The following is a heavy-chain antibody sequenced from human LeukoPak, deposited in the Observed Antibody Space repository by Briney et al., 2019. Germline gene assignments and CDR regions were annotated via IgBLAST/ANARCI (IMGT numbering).Heavy chain of an antibody. V-gene: IGHV3-48*01. CDR2: ISSSSSTI. CDR1: GFTFSRAW. D-gene: IGHD1-26*01. Sequence: GGSLRLSCAASGFTFSRAWINWVRQAPGKGLEWVSYISSSSSTIYYADSVKGRFTISRDNAKNSLYLQMNSLRAEDTAVYYCAREFSGSNYGFPFDYWGQGTLVTVSS. J-gene: IGHJ4*02. CDR3: AREFSGSNYGFPFDY.